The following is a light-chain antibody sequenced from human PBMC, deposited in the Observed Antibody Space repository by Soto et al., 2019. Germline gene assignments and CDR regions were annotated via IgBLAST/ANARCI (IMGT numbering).Light chain of an antibody. CDR1: QSVSSSY. CDR3: QQYGSSPT. J-gene: IGKJ1*01. Sequence: EIVLTQSPGTLSLSPGERATLSCRASQSVSSSYLAWYQQRPGQAPRLLLYGASSRATGIPDRFSGSGSGTVFTLTISSLEPEDFAVYYCQQYGSSPTFGQGTKVDIK. V-gene: IGKV3-20*01. CDR2: GAS.